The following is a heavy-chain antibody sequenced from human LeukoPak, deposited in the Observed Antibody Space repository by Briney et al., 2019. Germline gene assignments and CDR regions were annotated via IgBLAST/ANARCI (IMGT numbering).Heavy chain of an antibody. D-gene: IGHD5-12*01. Sequence: PSETLSLTCSVSGGSISSYYWGWIRQPPGKGLEWIGSIYYSGSTYYTPSLKSRVTISVDTSKNQFSLKLSSVTAADTAVYYCARLGDIVASAPSFDYWGQGTLVTVSS. CDR3: ARLGDIVASAPSFDY. CDR1: GGSISSYY. V-gene: IGHV4-39*01. J-gene: IGHJ4*02. CDR2: IYYSGST.